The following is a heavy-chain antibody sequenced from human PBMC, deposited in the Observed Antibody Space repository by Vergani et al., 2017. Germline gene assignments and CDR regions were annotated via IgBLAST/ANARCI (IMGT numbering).Heavy chain of an antibody. Sequence: EVQLLESGGGLVQPGGSLRLSCAASGFTFSSYGMHWVRQAPGKGLEWVSSISGPGLSTYYADSVKGRFSISRDNSKNTVFLQMHSLRAEDTAIYYCVKEKIDLGSYFFDSWGHGILVTVSS. J-gene: IGHJ4*01. CDR2: ISGPGLST. V-gene: IGHV3-23*01. CDR3: VKEKIDLGSYFFDS. D-gene: IGHD2/OR15-2a*01. CDR1: GFTFSSYG.